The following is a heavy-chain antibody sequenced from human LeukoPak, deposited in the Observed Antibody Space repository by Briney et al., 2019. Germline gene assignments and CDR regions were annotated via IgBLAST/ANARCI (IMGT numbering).Heavy chain of an antibody. J-gene: IGHJ4*02. CDR3: ARDPTYYDFWSGYPGTPYYFDY. V-gene: IGHV4-59*12. D-gene: IGHD3-3*01. Sequence: SETLSLTCTVSGGSISSYYWSWIRQPPGKGLEWIGYIYYSGGTNYNPSLKSRVTISVDTSKNQFPLKLSSVTAADTAVYYCARDPTYYDFWSGYPGTPYYFDYWGQGTLVTVSS. CDR2: IYYSGGT. CDR1: GGSISSYY.